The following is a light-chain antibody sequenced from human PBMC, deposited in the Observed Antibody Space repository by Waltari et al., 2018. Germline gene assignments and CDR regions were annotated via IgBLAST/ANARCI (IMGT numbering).Light chain of an antibody. V-gene: IGKV1-17*01. CDR1: QGISTY. Sequence: DIQMTQSPSSLSASAGDRVTITCRASQGISTYLNWYQQKPGKAPKRLIYAASSLESGVPSRFSGGGSGTDFTLTISSLQPEDFATYYCLQYNSNPLTFGGGTKVEIK. J-gene: IGKJ4*01. CDR2: AAS. CDR3: LQYNSNPLT.